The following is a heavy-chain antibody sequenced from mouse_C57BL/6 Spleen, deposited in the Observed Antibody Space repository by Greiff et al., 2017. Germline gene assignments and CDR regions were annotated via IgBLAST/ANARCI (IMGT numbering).Heavy chain of an antibody. D-gene: IGHD1-1*01. CDR2: IYPGDGDT. V-gene: IGHV1-82*01. CDR3: APFITTVVIYYAMDY. J-gene: IGHJ4*01. CDR1: GYAFSSSW. Sequence: VQLQQSGPELVKPGASVKISCKASGYAFSSSWMNWVKQRPGKGLEWIGRIYPGDGDTNYNGKFKGKATLTADKSSSTAYMQLSSLTSEDSAVYFCAPFITTVVIYYAMDYWGQGTSVTVSS.